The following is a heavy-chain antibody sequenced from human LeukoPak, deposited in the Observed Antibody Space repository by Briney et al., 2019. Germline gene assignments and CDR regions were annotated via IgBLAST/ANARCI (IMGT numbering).Heavy chain of an antibody. Sequence: GASVKVSCKVSGYTLTELSMHWVRQAPGKGLEWMGGFDPEDGETIYAQKFQGRVTMTEDTSTDTAYMELSSLRSEDTAVYYCATDGPLWELLGGVRAFDIWGQGTMVTVSS. D-gene: IGHD1-26*01. CDR1: GYTLTELS. J-gene: IGHJ3*02. V-gene: IGHV1-24*01. CDR3: ATDGPLWELLGGVRAFDI. CDR2: FDPEDGET.